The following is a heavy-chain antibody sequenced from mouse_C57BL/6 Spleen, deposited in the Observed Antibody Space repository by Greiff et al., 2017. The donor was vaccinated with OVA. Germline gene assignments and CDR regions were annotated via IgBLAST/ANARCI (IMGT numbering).Heavy chain of an antibody. CDR1: GYAFSSSW. CDR3: ARAISYGSSYDAMDY. CDR2: IYPGDGDT. V-gene: IGHV1-82*01. Sequence: QVQLKESGPELVKPGASVKISCKASGYAFSSSWMNWVKQRPGKGLEWIGRIYPGDGDTNYNGKFKGKATLTADKSSSTAYMQLSSLTSEDSAVYFCARAISYGSSYDAMDYWGQGTSVTVSS. J-gene: IGHJ4*01. D-gene: IGHD1-1*01.